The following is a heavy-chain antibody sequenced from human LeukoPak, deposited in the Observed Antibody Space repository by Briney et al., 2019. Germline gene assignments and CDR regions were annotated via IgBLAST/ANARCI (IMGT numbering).Heavy chain of an antibody. D-gene: IGHD1-26*01. CDR1: GGSISSYY. Sequence: SETLSLTCTVSGGSISSYYWSWIRQPPGKGLEWIGYIYYSGSTNYSPSLKSRVTISVDTSKNQFSLKLSSVTAADTAVYYCARVVGATVYGWFDPWGQGTLVTVSS. CDR2: IYYSGST. V-gene: IGHV4-59*01. CDR3: ARVVGATVYGWFDP. J-gene: IGHJ5*02.